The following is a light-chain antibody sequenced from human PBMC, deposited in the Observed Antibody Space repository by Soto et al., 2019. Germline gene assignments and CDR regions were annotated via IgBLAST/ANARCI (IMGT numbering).Light chain of an antibody. J-gene: IGKJ1*01. CDR2: GAS. CDR3: QQYTKSRWT. V-gene: IGKV3-20*01. Sequence: ETVLTQSPGTLSLSPGERVTLSCRASQTVASNYCAWYQQRPGQAPRLLMNGASTRATGVPDRFSGSGSGTDFTLTISRLEPEDFAVYYCQQYTKSRWTFGQGTKVDIK. CDR1: QTVASNY.